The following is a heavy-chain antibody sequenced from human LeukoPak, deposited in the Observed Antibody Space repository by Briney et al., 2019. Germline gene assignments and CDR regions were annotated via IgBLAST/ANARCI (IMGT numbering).Heavy chain of an antibody. D-gene: IGHD1-26*01. CDR3: AREGGDY. CDR2: IYTSGST. V-gene: IGHV4-61*02. Sequence: SETLSLTYIVSGGSISTGDYYCSWSRQPAGKGLEWIGRIYTSGSTNYNPSLKSRVTMSVDTSKHQFSLKLSSVTAADTAVYYCAREGGDYWGQGTLVTVSS. J-gene: IGHJ4*02. CDR1: GGSISTGDYY.